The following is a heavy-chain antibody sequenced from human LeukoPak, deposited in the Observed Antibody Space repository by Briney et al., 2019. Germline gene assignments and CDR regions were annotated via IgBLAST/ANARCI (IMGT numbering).Heavy chain of an antibody. V-gene: IGHV3-48*03. CDR3: AELGITMIGGV. Sequence: PGGTLRLSCAASGFTFSSYEMNWVRQAPGKGLEWVSSISSSGSTIYYADSVKGLFTISRDNAKNSLYLQMNSLRAEDTAVYYCAELGITMIGGVWGKGTTVTI. CDR2: ISSSGSTI. D-gene: IGHD3-10*02. CDR1: GFTFSSYE. J-gene: IGHJ6*03.